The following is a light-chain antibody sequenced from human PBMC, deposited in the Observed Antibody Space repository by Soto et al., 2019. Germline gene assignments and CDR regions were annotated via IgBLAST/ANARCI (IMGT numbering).Light chain of an antibody. CDR3: QQYGSSPWT. Sequence: EVVLTQSPDTLSLSPGERATLSCRASQSVSSSYLAWYQQKPGQAPRLLIYGASSRGTGIPDRFSGSGSGTDFTLTISRLEPEDCAVYYCQQYGSSPWTFGQGTTMEIK. J-gene: IGKJ1*01. V-gene: IGKV3-20*01. CDR2: GAS. CDR1: QSVSSSY.